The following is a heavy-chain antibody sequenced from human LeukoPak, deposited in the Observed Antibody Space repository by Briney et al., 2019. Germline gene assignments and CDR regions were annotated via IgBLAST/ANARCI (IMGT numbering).Heavy chain of an antibody. Sequence: SQTLSLTCSISGDSVSSNNASWNWIRQSPSRGLEWLGRTYYRSKWYNDYTISVKSRITINPDTSKNQISLQLSSVTPEDTAVYYCARGSIFDIWGQGTMVTVSS. V-gene: IGHV6-1*01. CDR1: GDSVSSNNAS. CDR2: TYYRSKWYN. CDR3: ARGSIFDI. D-gene: IGHD6-6*01. J-gene: IGHJ3*02.